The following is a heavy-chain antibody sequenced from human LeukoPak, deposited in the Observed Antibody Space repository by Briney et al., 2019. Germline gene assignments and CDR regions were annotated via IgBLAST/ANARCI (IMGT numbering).Heavy chain of an antibody. D-gene: IGHD6-19*01. CDR1: GGSISSYY. Sequence: SETLSLTCTVSGGSISSYYWSWIRQPPGKGLEWIGYIYYSGSTNYNPSLKSRVTISVDTSKNQFSLKLSSVTAADTAVYYCAREEVAARGNYMDVWGKGTTVTISS. J-gene: IGHJ6*03. CDR2: IYYSGST. CDR3: AREEVAARGNYMDV. V-gene: IGHV4-59*12.